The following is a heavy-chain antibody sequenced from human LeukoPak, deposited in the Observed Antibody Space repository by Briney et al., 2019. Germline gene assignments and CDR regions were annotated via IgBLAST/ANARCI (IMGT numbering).Heavy chain of an antibody. D-gene: IGHD6-19*01. Sequence: SETLSLTCTVSGGSISSYYWSWIRQPPGKGLEWIGEISHGGSTNYSPSLKSRLTISLDKSKNQLSLYLNSVTAADTAVYYCMRNGDDSGWGNWFDPWGQGTLVTVSS. CDR2: ISHGGST. V-gene: IGHV4-59*12. CDR1: GGSISSYY. CDR3: MRNGDDSGWGNWFDP. J-gene: IGHJ5*02.